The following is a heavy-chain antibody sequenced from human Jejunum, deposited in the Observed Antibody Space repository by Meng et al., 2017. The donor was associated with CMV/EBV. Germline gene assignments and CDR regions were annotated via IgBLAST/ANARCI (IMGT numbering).Heavy chain of an antibody. D-gene: IGHD3-3*01. Sequence: TLTDHYIHWVRKAPGPGLEWMSWINPNTGGTNYAQIFQGRITMTWDTSISAAYMKLTSLTSGDTAVYYCARGGYDFWSAKSPFDYWGQGTLVTVSS. J-gene: IGHJ4*02. V-gene: IGHV1-2*02. CDR2: INPNTGGT. CDR3: ARGGYDFWSAKSPFDY. CDR1: TLTDHY.